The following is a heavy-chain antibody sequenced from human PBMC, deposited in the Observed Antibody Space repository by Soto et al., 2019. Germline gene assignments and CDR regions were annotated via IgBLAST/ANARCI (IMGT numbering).Heavy chain of an antibody. V-gene: IGHV3-21*01. D-gene: IGHD6-19*01. CDR1: GFTFSSYI. J-gene: IGHJ4*02. Sequence: PWGSMRLSCAASGFTFSSYIMDWVRQAPGKGLEWVSSISSSSSYIYYADSVKGRFTISRDNAKNSLYLQMNSLRAEDTAVYYCARGLGIAVAGTDYWGQGTLVIVSS. CDR2: ISSSSSYI. CDR3: ARGLGIAVAGTDY.